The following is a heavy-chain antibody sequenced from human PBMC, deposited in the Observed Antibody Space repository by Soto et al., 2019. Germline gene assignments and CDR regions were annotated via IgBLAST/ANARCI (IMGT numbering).Heavy chain of an antibody. J-gene: IGHJ3*02. CDR3: ARVAYCSSTSCYLGAFDI. CDR1: GGSISSGGYY. Sequence: SETLSLTCTVSGGSISSGGYYWSWIRQHPGKGLEWIGYIYYSGSTYYNPSLKSRVTISVDMSKNQFSLKLSSVTAADTAVYYCARVAYCSSTSCYLGAFDIWGQGTMVTVSS. V-gene: IGHV4-31*02. D-gene: IGHD2-2*01. CDR2: IYYSGST.